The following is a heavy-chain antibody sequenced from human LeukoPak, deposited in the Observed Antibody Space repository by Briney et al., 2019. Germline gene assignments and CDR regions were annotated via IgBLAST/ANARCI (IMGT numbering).Heavy chain of an antibody. CDR3: AMPYCSTTSCFGEYFYYYAMDV. CDR2: VTGSGSAT. CDR1: GFTFNSYA. V-gene: IGHV3-23*01. D-gene: IGHD2-2*01. Sequence: GGSLRLSCAASGFTFNSYAMSWVRQASGKGLEWVSTVTGSGSATYYADSVKGRFTISRDNTKNSLYLQMNSLRAEDTAVYYCAMPYCSTTSCFGEYFYYYAMDVWGQGTTVTVSS. J-gene: IGHJ6*02.